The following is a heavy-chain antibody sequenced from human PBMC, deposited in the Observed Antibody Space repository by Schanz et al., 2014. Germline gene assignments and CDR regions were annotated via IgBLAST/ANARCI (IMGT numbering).Heavy chain of an antibody. V-gene: IGHV3-23*01. J-gene: IGHJ4*02. CDR3: ARDRRNADLDY. Sequence: EVQLLESGGGLVQPGGSLRLSCAASGFTFSSYAMSWVRQAPGKGLEWVSAISDSGDTAYYADSVKGRFTISRDNFKGALYLQMSSLRAEDTAVYYCARDRRNADLDYWGQGTLVTVSS. CDR2: ISDSGDTA. D-gene: IGHD1-1*01. CDR1: GFTFSSYA.